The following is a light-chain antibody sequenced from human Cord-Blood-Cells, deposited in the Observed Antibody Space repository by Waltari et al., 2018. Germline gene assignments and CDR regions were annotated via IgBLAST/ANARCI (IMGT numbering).Light chain of an antibody. CDR3: QAWDSSVV. CDR2: QDS. CDR1: KLGDKY. V-gene: IGLV3-1*01. J-gene: IGLJ2*01. Sequence: QPPSVSVSPGQTASITCSGDKLGDKYACWYQQKPGQSPVLVIYQDSKRPSGIPERFSGSNSGNTATLTISGTQAMDEADYYCQAWDSSVVFGGGTKLTVL.